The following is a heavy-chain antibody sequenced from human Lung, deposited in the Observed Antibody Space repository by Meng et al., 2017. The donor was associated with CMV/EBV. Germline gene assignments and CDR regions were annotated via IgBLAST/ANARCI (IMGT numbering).Heavy chain of an antibody. CDR1: GYRFSEFS. D-gene: IGHD4-23*01. Sequence: SVKVSXKVSGYRFSEFSMHWVRQAPGQGLEWMGGFDLEDGKTIYAQKFQGRVAMTEDTSTDTAYMELSSLRSEDTAVYYCAIFILYGGLYAFAVWGQGTMVTFSS. V-gene: IGHV1-24*01. CDR3: AIFILYGGLYAFAV. CDR2: FDLEDGKT. J-gene: IGHJ3*01.